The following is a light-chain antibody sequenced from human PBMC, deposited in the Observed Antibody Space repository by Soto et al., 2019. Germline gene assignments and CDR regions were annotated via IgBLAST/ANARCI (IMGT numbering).Light chain of an antibody. CDR1: EVGAHRF. Sequence: QSALTQPASVSGSPGQSITISCTGTEVGAHRFVSWYQQVPGTAPKLLIYEVIKRPSGISPRFSGSKAGNTASLTISGLQADDEADYCCSTYTSASTSFGGGTKLTVL. CDR2: EVI. V-gene: IGLV2-14*01. CDR3: STYTSASTS. J-gene: IGLJ2*01.